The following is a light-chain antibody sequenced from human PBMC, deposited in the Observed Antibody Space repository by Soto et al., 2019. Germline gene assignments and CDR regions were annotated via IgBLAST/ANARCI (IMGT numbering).Light chain of an antibody. J-gene: IGLJ1*01. CDR3: SSYAGSNSYV. CDR1: SSDVGAHNF. Sequence: QSVLTQPPSASGSPGHSVTISCTGTSSDVGAHNFVSWHQQHPGKAPKLMVYEVSKRPSGVPDRFSGSKSGNTASLTVSGLQAEDEADYYCSSYAGSNSYVFGTGTKVTVL. CDR2: EVS. V-gene: IGLV2-8*01.